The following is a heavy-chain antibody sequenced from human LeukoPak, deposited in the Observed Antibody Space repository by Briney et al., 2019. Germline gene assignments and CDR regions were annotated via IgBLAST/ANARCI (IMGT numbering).Heavy chain of an antibody. D-gene: IGHD6-19*01. CDR1: GFTFSSYA. V-gene: IGHV3-23*01. J-gene: IGHJ2*01. CDR3: AKMGSGWPWCFDL. CDR2: ISGSGGST. Sequence: GGSLRLSCAASGFTFSSYAMSWVRQAPGKGLEWVSRISGSGGSTYYADSVKGRFTISRDNSKNTLYLQMNSLRAEDTAVYYCAKMGSGWPWCFDLWGRGTPVTVSS.